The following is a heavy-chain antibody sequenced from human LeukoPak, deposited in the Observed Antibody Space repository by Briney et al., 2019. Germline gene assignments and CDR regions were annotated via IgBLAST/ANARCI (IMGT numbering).Heavy chain of an antibody. D-gene: IGHD6-19*01. Sequence: PGGSLRLSCAASGFTFSSYAMHWVRQAPGKGLEWVAVISYDGSNKYYADSVKGRFTISRDNSKNTLYLQMNSLRAEDTAVYYCARDSAVYRRLYSSGWYSLYFDYWGQGTLVTVSS. CDR1: GFTFSSYA. J-gene: IGHJ4*02. V-gene: IGHV3-30*04. CDR2: ISYDGSNK. CDR3: ARDSAVYRRLYSSGWYSLYFDY.